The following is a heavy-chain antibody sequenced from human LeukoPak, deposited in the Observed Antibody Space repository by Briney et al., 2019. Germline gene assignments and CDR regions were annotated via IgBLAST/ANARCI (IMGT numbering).Heavy chain of an antibody. CDR3: ATLGVVRGVIGGNWFDP. V-gene: IGHV1-24*01. D-gene: IGHD3-10*01. Sequence: ASVKVSCKVSGYTLTELSMHRVRQAPGKGLEWMGGFDPEDGETIYAQKFQGRVTMTEDTSTDTAYMELSSLRSEDTAVYYCATLGVVRGVIGGNWFDPWGQGTLVTVSS. J-gene: IGHJ5*02. CDR2: FDPEDGET. CDR1: GYTLTELS.